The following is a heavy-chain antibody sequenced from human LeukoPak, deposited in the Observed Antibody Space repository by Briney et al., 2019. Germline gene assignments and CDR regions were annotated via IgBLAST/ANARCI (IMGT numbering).Heavy chain of an antibody. CDR3: ATYYTIFDPFDY. Sequence: SETLSLTCTVSGYSISSGYYWGWIRQPPGKGLEWIGSIYHGGSTHFNPSLKSRVTISVDTSKNQFSLKLSSVTAADTAVYYCATYYTIFDPFDYWGQGTLVTVSS. CDR1: GYSISSGYY. CDR2: IYHGGST. J-gene: IGHJ4*02. V-gene: IGHV4-38-2*02. D-gene: IGHD3-3*01.